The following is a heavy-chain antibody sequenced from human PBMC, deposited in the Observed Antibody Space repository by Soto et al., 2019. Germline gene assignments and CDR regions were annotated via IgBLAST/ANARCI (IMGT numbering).Heavy chain of an antibody. CDR1: GFTVSSNY. CDR2: IYSGGST. CDR3: ARDTYYYDSSGFDP. D-gene: IGHD3-22*01. Sequence: GGSLRLSCAASGFTVSSNYMSWVRQAPGKGLEWVPVIYSGGSTYYADSVKGRFTISRDNSKNTLYLQMNSLRAEDTAVYYCARDTYYYDSSGFDPWGQGTLVTVSS. V-gene: IGHV3-53*01. J-gene: IGHJ5*02.